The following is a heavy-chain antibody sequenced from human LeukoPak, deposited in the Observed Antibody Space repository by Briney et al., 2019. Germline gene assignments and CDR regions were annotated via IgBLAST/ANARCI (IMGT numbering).Heavy chain of an antibody. J-gene: IGHJ3*02. CDR2: IYQSGST. Sequence: SETLSLTCTVSGYSISSGYYWGWIRQPPGKGLEWIGSIYQSGSTYYNPALKSRVTILADTSKNHFSLKLRSVTAADTAVYYCARDLGRYYDRGTLSAFDIWGQGTVVTVSS. V-gene: IGHV4-38-2*02. CDR1: GYSISSGYY. CDR3: ARDLGRYYDRGTLSAFDI. D-gene: IGHD3-9*01.